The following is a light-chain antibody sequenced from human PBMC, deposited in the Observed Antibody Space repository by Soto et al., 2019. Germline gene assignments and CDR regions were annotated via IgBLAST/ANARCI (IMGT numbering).Light chain of an antibody. J-gene: IGKJ1*01. CDR3: MQGTHWPWT. Sequence: DVVMTQSPLSLPVTLGQPASISCRSSQSLIHSDGNTYLNWFQQRRGQSPRRLIYEVSDRDSGVPDRFGGSGSGTDFTLKISRVEAEDVGVYYCMQGTHWPWTFGQGTEVEIK. V-gene: IGKV2-30*02. CDR1: QSLIHSDGNTY. CDR2: EVS.